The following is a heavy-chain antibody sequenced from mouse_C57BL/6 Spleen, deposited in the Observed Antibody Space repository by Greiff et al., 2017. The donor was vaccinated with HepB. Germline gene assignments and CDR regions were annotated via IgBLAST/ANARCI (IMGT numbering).Heavy chain of an antibody. Sequence: VQLKESGPGLVKPSQSLSLTCSVTGYSITSGYYWNWIRQFPGNKLEWMGYISYDGSNNYNPSLKNRISITRDTSKNQFFLKLNSVTTEDTATYYCARGDSNYAWFAYWGQGTLVTVSA. V-gene: IGHV3-6*01. CDR2: ISYDGSN. CDR3: ARGDSNYAWFAY. D-gene: IGHD2-5*01. J-gene: IGHJ3*01. CDR1: GYSITSGYY.